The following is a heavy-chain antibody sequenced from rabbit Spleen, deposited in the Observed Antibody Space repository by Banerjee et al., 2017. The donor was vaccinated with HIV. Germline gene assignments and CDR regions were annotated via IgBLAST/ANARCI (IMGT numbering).Heavy chain of an antibody. CDR1: GIDFSTYYLDS. CDR2: ILGGSSGAT. J-gene: IGHJ3*01. CDR3: ARDLDGVIGWNFGW. D-gene: IGHD4-1*01. Sequence: QSLEESGGDLVKPEGSLTLTCTVSGIDFSTYYLDSMCWVRQAPGKGLEWIACILGGSSGATYYANWAKGRFTISKTSSTTVTLQMTSLTAADTATYFCARDLDGVIGWNFGWWGQGTLVTVS. V-gene: IGHV1S40*01.